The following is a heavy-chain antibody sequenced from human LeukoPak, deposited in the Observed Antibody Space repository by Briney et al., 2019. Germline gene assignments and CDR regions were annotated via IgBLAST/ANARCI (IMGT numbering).Heavy chain of an antibody. CDR3: TRARTFDYDYVWGTFGESGWHFDL. V-gene: IGHV3-72*01. CDR1: GFTFSDHY. D-gene: IGHD3-16*01. Sequence: GGSLRLSCAASGFTFSDHYMDWVRQAPGKGLEWVGRTRNKVNSYTTEYAASVKGRFTISRDDSKNSLYLQMDSLKTEDTAMYYCTRARTFDYDYVWGTFGESGWHFDLWGXGTLVTVSS. J-gene: IGHJ2*01. CDR2: TRNKVNSYTT.